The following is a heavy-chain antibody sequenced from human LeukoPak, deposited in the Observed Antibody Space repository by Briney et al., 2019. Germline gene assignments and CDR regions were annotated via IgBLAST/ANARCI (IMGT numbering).Heavy chain of an antibody. CDR1: GFTFSSYS. CDR3: ARDKLERYFDY. J-gene: IGHJ4*02. V-gene: IGHV3-21*04. CDR2: ISSSGSTI. Sequence: GGSLRLSCAASGFTFSSYSMNWVRQAPGKGLEWVSSISSSGSTIYYADSVKGRFTISRDNAKNSLYLQMNSLRAEDTAVYYCARDKLERYFDYWGQGTLVTVSS. D-gene: IGHD1-1*01.